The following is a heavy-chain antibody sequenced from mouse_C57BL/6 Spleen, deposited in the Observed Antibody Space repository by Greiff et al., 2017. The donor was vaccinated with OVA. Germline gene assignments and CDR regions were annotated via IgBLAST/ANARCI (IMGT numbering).Heavy chain of an antibody. CDR1: GYTFTDYY. CDR3: ARGGPNWSWFAY. D-gene: IGHD4-1*01. CDR2: INPNNGGT. Sequence: EVQLQQSGPELVKPGASVKISCKASGYTFTDYYMNWVKQSHGKSLEWIGDINPNNGGTSYNQKIKGKATLTVDKSSSTAYMELRSLTSEDSAVXYCARGGPNWSWFAYWGQGTLVTVSA. J-gene: IGHJ3*01. V-gene: IGHV1-26*01.